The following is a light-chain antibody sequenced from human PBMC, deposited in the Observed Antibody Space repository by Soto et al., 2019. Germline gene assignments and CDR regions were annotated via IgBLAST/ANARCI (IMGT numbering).Light chain of an antibody. CDR3: HSYDSSLSGSVV. V-gene: IGLV1-40*01. Sequence: QSVLTQPPSVSGAPGQRVTISCTGSSSNIGAGYDVPWYQQLPGTAPKLLIYGNSNRPSGVPDRFSGSKSGTSASLAITGLQAEDEADYYCHSYDSSLSGSVVFGGGTKLTVL. CDR2: GNS. J-gene: IGLJ2*01. CDR1: SSNIGAGYD.